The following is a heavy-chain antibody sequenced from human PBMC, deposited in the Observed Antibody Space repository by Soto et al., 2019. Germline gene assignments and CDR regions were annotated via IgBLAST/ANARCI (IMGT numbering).Heavy chain of an antibody. CDR1: GFLFRNYA. Sequence: GGSLRLSCAASGFLFRNYAMHWVRQAPGKGLEWVAIISYDGKNMYYADSVKGRFTISRDNSKNTVFLQMSSLKIEDTALYYCARNDYGAYYFDYWGQGTPVTVSS. CDR3: ARNDYGAYYFDY. CDR2: ISYDGKNM. J-gene: IGHJ4*02. V-gene: IGHV3-30*04. D-gene: IGHD4-17*01.